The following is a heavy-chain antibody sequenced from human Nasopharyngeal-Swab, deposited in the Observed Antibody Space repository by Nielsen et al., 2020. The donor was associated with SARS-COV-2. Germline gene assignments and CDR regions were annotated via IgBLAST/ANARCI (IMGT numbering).Heavy chain of an antibody. CDR3: ARDAINVGGVVPLYGDSLDY. CDR2: ISNDGTDI. J-gene: IGHJ4*02. D-gene: IGHD4-17*01. Sequence: GESLKISCTASGFTFSIYALHWVRQAPGKGLEWLAIISNDGTDIFYEDSVRGRFTVSRDNSKNTLYLQMSSLRPDDTAVYYCARDAINVGGVVPLYGDSLDYWGQGTLVTVSS. CDR1: GFTFSIYA. V-gene: IGHV3-30*04.